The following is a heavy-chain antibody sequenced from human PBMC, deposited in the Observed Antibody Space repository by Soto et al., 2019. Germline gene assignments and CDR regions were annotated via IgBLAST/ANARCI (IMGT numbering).Heavy chain of an antibody. Sequence: QVQLVESGGGVVQPGGSLRLSCAASGFTFSSYGMHWVRQAPGKGLEWVAVISYDGSNKYYADSVKGRFTISRDNSKNTLYLQMNSLRAEDTAVYYCAKPDTTSLWFGECPFDYWGQGTLVTVSS. J-gene: IGHJ4*02. CDR3: AKPDTTSLWFGECPFDY. V-gene: IGHV3-30*18. CDR2: ISYDGSNK. D-gene: IGHD3-10*01. CDR1: GFTFSSYG.